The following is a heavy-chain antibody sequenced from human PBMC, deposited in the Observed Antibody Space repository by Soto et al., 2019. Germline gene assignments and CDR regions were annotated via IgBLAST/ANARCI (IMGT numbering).Heavy chain of an antibody. CDR2: IYYSGST. Sequence: PSETLSLTCTVSGGSVSSGSYYWSWIRQPPGKGLEWIGYIYYSGSTNYNPSLKSRVTISVDTSKNQFSLKLSSVTAADTAVYYCARDRITMVRGVIIETPPAFDPWGQGTLVTVSS. CDR1: GGSVSSGSYY. CDR3: ARDRITMVRGVIIETPPAFDP. J-gene: IGHJ5*02. D-gene: IGHD3-10*01. V-gene: IGHV4-61*01.